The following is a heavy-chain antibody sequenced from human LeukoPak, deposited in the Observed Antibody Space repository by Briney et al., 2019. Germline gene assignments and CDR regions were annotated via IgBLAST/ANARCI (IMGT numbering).Heavy chain of an antibody. Sequence: GGSLRLSCAASGFTFSSYSMNWVRQAPGKGLEWVSSISSSSSYIYYTDSVKGRFTISRDNAKNSLCLQMNSLRAEDTAVYYCARHVVAVGFDYWGQGTLVTVSS. J-gene: IGHJ4*02. V-gene: IGHV3-21*01. D-gene: IGHD3-22*01. CDR3: ARHVVAVGFDY. CDR2: ISSSSSYI. CDR1: GFTFSSYS.